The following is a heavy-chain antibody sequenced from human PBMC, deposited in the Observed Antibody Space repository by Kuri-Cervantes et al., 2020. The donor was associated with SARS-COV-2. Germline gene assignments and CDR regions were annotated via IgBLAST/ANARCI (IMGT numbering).Heavy chain of an antibody. CDR3: ARETPEHTSSWFDY. CDR1: GFTFSSYA. CDR2: ISYDGSSR. J-gene: IGHJ4*02. Sequence: GGSLRLSCAASGFTFSSYAMHWVRQAPGKGLEWVAVISYDGSSRYYTDSVKGRFTISRDNSKNTLYLQMNSLRAEDTAVYYCARETPEHTSSWFDYWGQGSLVTVSS. V-gene: IGHV3-30*04. D-gene: IGHD6-13*01.